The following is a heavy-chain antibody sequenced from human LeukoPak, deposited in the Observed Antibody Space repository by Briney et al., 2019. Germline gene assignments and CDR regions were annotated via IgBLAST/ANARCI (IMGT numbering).Heavy chain of an antibody. J-gene: IGHJ6*02. CDR2: IGASGGST. CDR1: GFTFSRYG. D-gene: IGHD5-12*01. Sequence: GGSLRLSCAASGFTFSRYGMHWVRQAPGKGLEWVSGIGASGGSTYYADSVKGRFTISRDNSKNTLYLQMNSLRAEDTAVYYCARYRAGNGMDVWGQGTTVTVSS. V-gene: IGHV3-23*01. CDR3: ARYRAGNGMDV.